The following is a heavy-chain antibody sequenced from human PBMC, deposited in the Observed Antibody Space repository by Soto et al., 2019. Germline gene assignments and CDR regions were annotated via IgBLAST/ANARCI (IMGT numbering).Heavy chain of an antibody. CDR3: ARESDYDTFDH. V-gene: IGHV3-48*03. CDR2: ISFSGGSI. D-gene: IGHD1-26*01. CDR1: GFTFSSYE. Sequence: EVQLVESGGALVQPGGSLRLSCAASGFTFSSYEMNWVCQAPGKGLEWVSHISFSGGSIYYADSVKGRFAISRDNAKKSLYLQMNGLRAEDTAVYYCARESDYDTFDHWGQGTLVTVSS. J-gene: IGHJ4*02.